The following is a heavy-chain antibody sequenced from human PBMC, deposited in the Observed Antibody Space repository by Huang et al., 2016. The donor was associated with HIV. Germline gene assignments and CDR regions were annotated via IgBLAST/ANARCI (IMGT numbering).Heavy chain of an antibody. D-gene: IGHD3-10*01. CDR2: IHTGGTT. Sequence: QVQLQESGPGLVKPSQTLSLTCAVSGDSISSGSFYWGWIRQPAGKGLEWLGHIHTGGTTNYSPSLKSRVTISVDTSKNQISLKLSSVTAADTAVYYCARGSYVPYYYFYMDVWGKGTTVTVSS. V-gene: IGHV4-61*09. CDR3: ARGSYVPYYYFYMDV. CDR1: GDSISSGSFY. J-gene: IGHJ6*03.